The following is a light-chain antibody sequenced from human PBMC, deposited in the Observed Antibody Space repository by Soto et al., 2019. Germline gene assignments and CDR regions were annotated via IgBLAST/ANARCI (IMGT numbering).Light chain of an antibody. CDR1: QSVSSY. CDR2: DAS. Sequence: EIVLTQAQATLSLSPGERATLSCRASQSVSSYLAWYQQKPGQAPRLLIYDASNRATGIPARFSGSGSGTDFTLTISSLEPEDFAVYYCQQRSNWGFTFGPGTKVDIK. CDR3: QQRSNWGFT. V-gene: IGKV3-11*01. J-gene: IGKJ3*01.